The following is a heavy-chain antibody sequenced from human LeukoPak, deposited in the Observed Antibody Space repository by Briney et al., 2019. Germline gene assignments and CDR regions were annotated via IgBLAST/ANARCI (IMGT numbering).Heavy chain of an antibody. Sequence: GASVKVSCKASGGTFSSYAISWARQAPGQGLEWMGWISAYNGNTNYAQKLQGRVTMTTDTSTSTAYMELRSLRSDDTAVYYCARAGYGDYYYYYYYMDVWGKGTTVTVSS. V-gene: IGHV1-18*01. J-gene: IGHJ6*03. D-gene: IGHD4-17*01. CDR3: ARAGYGDYYYYYYYMDV. CDR1: GGTFSSYA. CDR2: ISAYNGNT.